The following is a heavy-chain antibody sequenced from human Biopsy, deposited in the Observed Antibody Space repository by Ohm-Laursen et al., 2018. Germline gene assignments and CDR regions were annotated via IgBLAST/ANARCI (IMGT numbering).Heavy chain of an antibody. V-gene: IGHV4-59*01. CDR1: GDSISSYY. CDR2: IYYTGHT. Sequence: SETLSLTCPVSGDSISSYYWSWIRQSPGKGLEWIGFIYYTGHTNYNPSLKSRATISVDTSKNQFSLKVISVTAADTAVYYCARLTGDPSYWGQGILVTVSS. D-gene: IGHD7-27*01. CDR3: ARLTGDPSY. J-gene: IGHJ4*02.